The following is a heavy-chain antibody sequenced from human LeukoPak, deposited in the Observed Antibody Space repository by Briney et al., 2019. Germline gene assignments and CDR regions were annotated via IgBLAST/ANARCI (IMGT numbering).Heavy chain of an antibody. CDR3: ARDSCSSTSCRKKFDN. V-gene: IGHV4-39*07. D-gene: IGHD2-2*01. CDR2: IYFSGST. CDR1: GDSISSANYY. J-gene: IGHJ4*02. Sequence: SETLSLTCTVSGDSISSANYYWGWVRQPPGKGLEWIGSIYFSGSTYYNPSLKSRVTISVETSKVQFSLKLSSVTAADTAVYYCARDSCSSTSCRKKFDNWGQGTLVTVSS.